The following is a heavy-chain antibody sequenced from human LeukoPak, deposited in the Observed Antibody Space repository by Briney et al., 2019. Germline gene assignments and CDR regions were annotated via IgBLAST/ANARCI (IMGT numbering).Heavy chain of an antibody. D-gene: IGHD6-19*01. Sequence: KTSETLSLTCTVSGGSISSYYWSWIRQPPGKGLEWIGYIYYSGSTNYNPSLKSRVTISVDTSKNQFSLKLSSVTAADTAVYYCARAWGAVAAGYYYYGMDDWGQGTTVTVSS. J-gene: IGHJ6*02. V-gene: IGHV4-59*01. CDR2: IYYSGST. CDR1: GGSISSYY. CDR3: ARAWGAVAAGYYYYGMDD.